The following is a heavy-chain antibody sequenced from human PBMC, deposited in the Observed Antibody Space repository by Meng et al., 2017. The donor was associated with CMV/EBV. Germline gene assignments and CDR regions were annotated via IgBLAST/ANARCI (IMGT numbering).Heavy chain of an antibody. Sequence: LSLSCAASGFTFSDYYMSWIRQAPGKGLEWVSYISSSGSTIYYADSVKGRFTISRDNAKNSLYLQMNSLRAEDTAVYYCARDGIVVVVAATSYYGMDVWGQGTTVTVSS. CDR2: ISSSGSTI. J-gene: IGHJ6*02. CDR1: GFTFSDYY. D-gene: IGHD2-15*01. V-gene: IGHV3-11*01. CDR3: ARDGIVVVVAATSYYGMDV.